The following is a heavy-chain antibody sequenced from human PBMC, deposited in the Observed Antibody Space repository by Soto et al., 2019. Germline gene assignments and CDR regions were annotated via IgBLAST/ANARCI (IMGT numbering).Heavy chain of an antibody. V-gene: IGHV1-18*01. Sequence: GASVKVSCKASGYTFTIYGISWVRQAPGQGLEWMGWISAYNANTNYAQKIQGRVTMTTDASTSTAYMELRSLRSDDTAVYHCASNLRPSGYYYFYMDVWGKGTTVTVSS. CDR3: ASNLRPSGYYYFYMDV. CDR2: ISAYNANT. J-gene: IGHJ6*03. CDR1: GYTFTIYG.